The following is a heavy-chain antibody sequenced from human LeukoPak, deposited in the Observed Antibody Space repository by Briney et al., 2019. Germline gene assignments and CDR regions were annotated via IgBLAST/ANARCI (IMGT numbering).Heavy chain of an antibody. Sequence: DSVKVSCKASGYDFINYGISWVRQAPGQGLEWMGWRSIYNGNTDYKLQGRVTMTTDTSTSTAYMELRSLRSDDTAVYYCARGGPFPSSSSSREYYLGYWGQGTLVTVSS. D-gene: IGHD6-6*01. V-gene: IGHV1-18*01. CDR2: RSIYNGNT. J-gene: IGHJ4*02. CDR3: ARGGPFPSSSSSREYYLGY. CDR1: GYDFINYG.